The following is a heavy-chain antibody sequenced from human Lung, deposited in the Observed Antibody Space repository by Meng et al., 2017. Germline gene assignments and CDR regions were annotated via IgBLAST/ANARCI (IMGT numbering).Heavy chain of an antibody. V-gene: IGHV4-34*01. CDR2: INHSGST. J-gene: IGHJ4*02. CDR3: ARGPTTMAHDFDY. D-gene: IGHD4-11*01. CDR1: GGSFSDYY. Sequence: QVEGQHWGEGLLKPWGTLSLPRVGPGGSFSDYYWSWIRQPPGKGLEWIGEINHSGSTNYNPSLESRATISVDTSQNNLSLKLSSVTAADSAVYYCARGPTTMAHDFDYWGQGTLVTVSS.